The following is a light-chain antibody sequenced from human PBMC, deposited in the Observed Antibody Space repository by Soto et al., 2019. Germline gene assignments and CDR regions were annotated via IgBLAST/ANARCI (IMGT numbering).Light chain of an antibody. V-gene: IGLV2-14*03. Sequence: QSALAQPASVSGSRGQSITISCTGTSSDVGRYNYVSWFQQHPGKVPKLIIYDVSNWPSGVSDRFSGSKSGNTASLTFSGLQPEDEADYYCSSFTSSSTFVFGTGTKLTVL. CDR3: SSFTSSSTFV. CDR1: SSDVGRYNY. CDR2: DVS. J-gene: IGLJ1*01.